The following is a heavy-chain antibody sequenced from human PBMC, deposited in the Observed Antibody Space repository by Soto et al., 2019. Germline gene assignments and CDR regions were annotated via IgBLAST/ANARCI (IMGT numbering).Heavy chain of an antibody. D-gene: IGHD3-3*01. V-gene: IGHV4-39*01. CDR2: IYYSGST. CDR3: ARQWGYRIFGVVITYGMDV. Sequence: PSETLSLTCTVSGGSISSSSYYWGWIRQPPGKGLEWIGSIYYSGSTYYNPSLKSRVTISVDTSKNQFSLKLSSVTDADTAVYYCARQWGYRIFGVVITYGMDVWGQGTTVTVSS. CDR1: GGSISSSSYY. J-gene: IGHJ6*02.